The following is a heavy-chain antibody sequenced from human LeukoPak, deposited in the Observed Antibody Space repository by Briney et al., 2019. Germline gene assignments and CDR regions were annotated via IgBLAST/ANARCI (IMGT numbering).Heavy chain of an antibody. CDR2: IYYSGST. Sequence: SETLSLTCTVSGGSISSSSYYWGWIRQPPGKGLEWIGSIYYSGSTYYNPSLKSRVTISVDTSKNQFSLKLSSVTAADTAVYYCARHERWLRAWMAFDIWGQGTMVTVSS. D-gene: IGHD5-24*01. CDR3: ARHERWLRAWMAFDI. J-gene: IGHJ3*02. CDR1: GGSISSSSYY. V-gene: IGHV4-39*01.